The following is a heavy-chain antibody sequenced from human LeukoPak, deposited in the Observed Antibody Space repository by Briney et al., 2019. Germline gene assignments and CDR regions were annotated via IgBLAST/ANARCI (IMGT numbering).Heavy chain of an antibody. CDR1: GGSISSYY. CDR2: IYARGST. J-gene: IGHJ4*02. D-gene: IGHD3-3*01. Sequence: SETLSLTCTVSGGSISSYYWSWIRQPAGKGLEWIGRIYARGSTNYNPSLKSRVTMSVDTSKNQFSLKLSSVTAADTAVYYCARNDFWSGYYRVYFDYWGQGTLVTVSS. CDR3: ARNDFWSGYYRVYFDY. V-gene: IGHV4-4*07.